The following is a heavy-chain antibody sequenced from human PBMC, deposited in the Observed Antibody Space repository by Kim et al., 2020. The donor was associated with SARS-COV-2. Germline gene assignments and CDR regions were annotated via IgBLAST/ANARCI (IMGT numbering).Heavy chain of an antibody. Sequence: SVKVSCKASGGTFSSYAISWVRQAPGQGLEWMGRIIPILGIANYAQKFQGRVTITADKSTSTPYMELSSLRSEDTAVYYCARDDDSSGSLDYWGQGTLVTVSS. CDR3: ARDDDSSGSLDY. CDR2: IIPILGIA. CDR1: GGTFSSYA. V-gene: IGHV1-69*04. J-gene: IGHJ4*02. D-gene: IGHD3-22*01.